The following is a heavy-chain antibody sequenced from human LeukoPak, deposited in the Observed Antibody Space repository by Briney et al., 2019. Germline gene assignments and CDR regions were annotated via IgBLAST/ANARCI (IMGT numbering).Heavy chain of an antibody. CDR1: GFTFSSYG. CDR2: IWYDGSKK. D-gene: IGHD3-16*01. CDR3: ARAQSDGGFDH. Sequence: GGSLRLSCAVSGFTFSSYGMHWVRQAPGKGLEWVALIWYDGSKKYYADSVKGRFTISRDNSKNTLYLEMNSLRAEDTAVYYCARAQSDGGFDHWGQGNLVTVSS. V-gene: IGHV3-33*01. J-gene: IGHJ4*02.